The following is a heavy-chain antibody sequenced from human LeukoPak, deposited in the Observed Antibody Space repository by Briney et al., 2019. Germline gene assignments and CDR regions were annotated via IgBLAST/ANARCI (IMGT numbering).Heavy chain of an antibody. CDR1: GGSISSGSYY. V-gene: IGHV4-61*02. Sequence: PSQTLSLTCTVSGGSISSGSYYWSWIRQPAGKGLEWIGRIYTSGSTNYNPSLKSRVTISVDTSKDQFSLKLSSVTAADTAVYYCARDLSFYGQMTYYYYYMDVWGKGTTATISS. D-gene: IGHD2/OR15-2a*01. J-gene: IGHJ6*03. CDR2: IYTSGST. CDR3: ARDLSFYGQMTYYYYYMDV.